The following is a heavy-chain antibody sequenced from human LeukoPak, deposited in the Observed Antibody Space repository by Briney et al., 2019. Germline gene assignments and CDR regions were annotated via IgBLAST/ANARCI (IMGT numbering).Heavy chain of an antibody. J-gene: IGHJ4*02. D-gene: IGHD3-22*01. CDR3: AKVGFGRITMIVVVPYFDY. CDR1: GFTFSSYA. V-gene: IGHV3-23*01. Sequence: GGSLRLSCAASGFTFSSYAMSWVRQAPGKGLEWVSAISGSGGSTYYADSVKGRFTISRDNSKNTLYLQMNSLRAEDTAVYYCAKVGFGRITMIVVVPYFDYWGQGTLVTVSS. CDR2: ISGSGGST.